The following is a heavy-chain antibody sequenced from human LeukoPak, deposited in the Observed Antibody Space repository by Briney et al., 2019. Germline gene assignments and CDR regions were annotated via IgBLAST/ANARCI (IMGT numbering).Heavy chain of an antibody. CDR2: ISGSGGST. Sequence: GGTLRLSCAASGFTFSTYAMSWVRQAPGKGLEWVSAISGSGGSTYYADSVKGRFTISRDNPKNTLYLQMNSLRAEDTAVYYCAKRAVAGRGPLDYWGQGTLVTVSS. J-gene: IGHJ4*02. D-gene: IGHD6-19*01. CDR1: GFTFSTYA. CDR3: AKRAVAGRGPLDY. V-gene: IGHV3-23*01.